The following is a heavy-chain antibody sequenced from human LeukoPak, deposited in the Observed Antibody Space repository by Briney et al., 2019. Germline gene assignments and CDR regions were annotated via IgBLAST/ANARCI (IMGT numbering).Heavy chain of an antibody. CDR1: GFTVSSNY. J-gene: IGHJ4*02. CDR2: IYSGGST. Sequence: PGGSLRLSCAASGFTVSSNYMSWVRQAPGKGLEWVSVIYSGGSTYYADSVKGRFTISRDNSKNTLYHQMNSLRAEDTAVYYCARTNVDYYDSSGYFDYWGQETLVTVSS. CDR3: ARTNVDYYDSSGYFDY. V-gene: IGHV3-66*02. D-gene: IGHD3-22*01.